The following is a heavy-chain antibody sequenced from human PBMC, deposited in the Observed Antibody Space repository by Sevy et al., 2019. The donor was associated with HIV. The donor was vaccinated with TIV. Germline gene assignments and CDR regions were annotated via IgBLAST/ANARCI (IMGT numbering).Heavy chain of an antibody. J-gene: IGHJ4*02. Sequence: GGSLRLSCAASGFTFVSYAMSWVRQAPGKGLEWVSAISGSDGSTYYADSVKGRFTISRDNSKNTLSLQMNSLRADDTAVYYCAKDVNDSGDYVLGALDYWGQRTLVTVSS. CDR2: ISGSDGST. D-gene: IGHD4-17*01. CDR1: GFTFVSYA. CDR3: AKDVNDSGDYVLGALDY. V-gene: IGHV3-23*01.